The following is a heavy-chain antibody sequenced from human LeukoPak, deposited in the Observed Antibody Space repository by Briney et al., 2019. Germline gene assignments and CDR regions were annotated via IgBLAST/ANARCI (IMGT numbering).Heavy chain of an antibody. V-gene: IGHV1-69*13. Sequence: SVKLSCKASGGTFSSYAISWVRQAPGQGLEWMGGIIPIFGTANYAQKFQGRVTITADESTSTAYMELSSLRSEDTAVYYCARGKKSGPYYFDYWGQGTLVTVSS. CDR1: GGTFSSYA. J-gene: IGHJ4*02. CDR2: IIPIFGTA. D-gene: IGHD6-25*01. CDR3: ARGKKSGPYYFDY.